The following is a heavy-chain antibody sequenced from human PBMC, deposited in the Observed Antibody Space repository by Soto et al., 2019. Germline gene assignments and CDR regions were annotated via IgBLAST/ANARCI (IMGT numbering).Heavy chain of an antibody. Sequence: GESLKISCKGSGYSFTSYGIGWVRQMPGKGLEWMGIIYPGDSDTRYSPSFQGQVTISADKSISTAYLQWSSLKASDTAMYYCARGGYDFWSGYSPIPYYYYYMDVWGKGTTLTVSS. D-gene: IGHD3-3*01. J-gene: IGHJ6*03. V-gene: IGHV5-51*01. CDR3: ARGGYDFWSGYSPIPYYYYYMDV. CDR2: IYPGDSDT. CDR1: GYSFTSYG.